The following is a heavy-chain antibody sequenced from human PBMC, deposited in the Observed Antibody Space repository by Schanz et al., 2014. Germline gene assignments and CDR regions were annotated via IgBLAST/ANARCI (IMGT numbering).Heavy chain of an antibody. CDR3: ANNWNLDY. CDR1: TFTFDHYA. V-gene: IGHV3-23*04. D-gene: IGHD1-20*01. Sequence: EVQLVESGGGLVQPGGSLRLSCSASTFTFDHYAMTWVRQAPGMGLEWVSAISGRDGSTYYADSVRGRFTISRDNSKNTLYLQMNSLRAEDTAVYYCANNWNLDYWGQGTLVTVSS. CDR2: ISGRDGST. J-gene: IGHJ4*02.